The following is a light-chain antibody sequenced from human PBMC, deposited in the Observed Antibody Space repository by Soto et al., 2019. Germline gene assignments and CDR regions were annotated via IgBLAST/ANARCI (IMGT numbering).Light chain of an antibody. CDR1: QSVSSNY. CDR3: QQYGSSPYT. V-gene: IGKV3-20*01. CDR2: GAT. J-gene: IGKJ2*01. Sequence: PGERATLSCRASQSVSSNYLAWYQQKPGQSPRLLIYGATNRATGIPDRFSASGSGTEFTLTISRLEPEDFALYFCQQYGSSPYTFGQGIQLDIK.